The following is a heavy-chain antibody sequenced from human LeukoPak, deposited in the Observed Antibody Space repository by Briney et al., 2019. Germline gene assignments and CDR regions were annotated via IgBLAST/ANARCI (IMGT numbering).Heavy chain of an antibody. CDR1: GYRFTDYY. Sequence: ASVKVSCTASGYRFTDYYIHWMRQAPGQGLGWMGRINLNNGGTNSAQKFQGRVTMTRDTSISTVYMELSRLRSDDTATYYCARAMRGEWELSGLDYWGQGTLVTVSS. CDR3: ARAMRGEWELSGLDY. J-gene: IGHJ4*02. CDR2: INLNNGGT. D-gene: IGHD3-16*02. V-gene: IGHV1/OR15-1*03.